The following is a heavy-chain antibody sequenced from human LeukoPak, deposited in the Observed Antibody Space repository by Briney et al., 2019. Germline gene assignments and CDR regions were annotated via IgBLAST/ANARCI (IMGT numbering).Heavy chain of an antibody. Sequence: ASVKVSCKASGYTFTSYDINWVRQATGQGLEWMGWMNPNSGNTGYAQKFQGRVTITRNTSISTAYMELSSLRSEDTAVYYCAREAHYYDSSGFPPTGAFDIWGQGTRVTVSS. CDR1: GYTFTSYD. D-gene: IGHD3-22*01. CDR2: MNPNSGNT. J-gene: IGHJ3*02. CDR3: AREAHYYDSSGFPPTGAFDI. V-gene: IGHV1-8*03.